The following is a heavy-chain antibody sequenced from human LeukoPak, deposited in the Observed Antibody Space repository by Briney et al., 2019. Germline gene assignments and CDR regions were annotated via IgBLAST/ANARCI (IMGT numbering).Heavy chain of an antibody. V-gene: IGHV1-2*02. CDR1: GYTFTGYY. Sequence: GASVKVSCKASGYTFTGYYMHWVRQAPGQGLEWMGWINPNSGGTNYAQKFQGRVTLTRDTSISTAYLELSRLRSDATAVYFCARGSPDDSSAYKDYWGQGTLVTVSS. D-gene: IGHD3-22*01. J-gene: IGHJ4*02. CDR3: ARGSPDDSSAYKDY. CDR2: INPNSGGT.